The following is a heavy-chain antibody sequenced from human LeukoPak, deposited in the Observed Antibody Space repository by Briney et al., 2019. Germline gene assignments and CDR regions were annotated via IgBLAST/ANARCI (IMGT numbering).Heavy chain of an antibody. CDR2: IKQDGSEK. V-gene: IGHV3-7*01. J-gene: IGHJ4*02. Sequence: PGGSLRLSCAAPGFTFSAYWMSWVRQAPGKGLEWVANIKQDGSEKYYVDSVKGRFTISRDNAKNSLYLQMNSLRAEDTAVYYCARDRPTYCSGGGCYSDYWGQGTLVTVSS. D-gene: IGHD2-15*01. CDR3: ARDRPTYCSGGGCYSDY. CDR1: GFTFSAYW.